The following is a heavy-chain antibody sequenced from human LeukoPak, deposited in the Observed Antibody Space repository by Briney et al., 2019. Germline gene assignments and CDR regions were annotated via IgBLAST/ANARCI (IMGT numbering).Heavy chain of an antibody. Sequence: PGGSLRLSCAASGFTFSDYNMRWIRQAPGKGLEWVSSISRRGSTKYYADSVKGRFTISRDNAKNSLFLQMNSLRADDTAVYYCARFDSSARGFDYWGQGTLVTVSS. CDR2: ISRRGSTK. CDR3: ARFDSSARGFDY. V-gene: IGHV3-11*01. J-gene: IGHJ4*02. D-gene: IGHD3-10*01. CDR1: GFTFSDYN.